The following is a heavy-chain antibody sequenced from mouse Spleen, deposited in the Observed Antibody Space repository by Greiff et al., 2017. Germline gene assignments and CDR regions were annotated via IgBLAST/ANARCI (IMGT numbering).Heavy chain of an antibody. CDR1: GYTFTSYW. Sequence: QVQLQQSGAELVKPGASVKLSCKASGYTFTSYWMQWVKQRPGQGLEWIGEIDPSDSYTNYNQKFKGKATLTVDTSSSTAYMQLSSLTSEDSAVYYCARKVHGNYVAWFAYWGQGTLVTVSA. CDR3: ARKVHGNYVAWFAY. D-gene: IGHD2-1*01. CDR2: IDPSDSYT. J-gene: IGHJ3*01. V-gene: IGHV1-50*01.